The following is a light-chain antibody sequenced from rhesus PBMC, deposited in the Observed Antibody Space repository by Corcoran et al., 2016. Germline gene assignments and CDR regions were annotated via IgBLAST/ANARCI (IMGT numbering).Light chain of an antibody. J-gene: IGKJ2*01. V-gene: IGKV1-22*01. Sequence: DIQMTQSPSSLSASVGDTVTITCRASQSISSWLAWYQQKPGKAPKLLIYKASSLQSGVPSRFSGSGSGTDFTLTISSLQSEDFATYYCQQYSSRPYSFGQGTKVDIK. CDR3: QQYSSRPYS. CDR1: QSISSW. CDR2: KAS.